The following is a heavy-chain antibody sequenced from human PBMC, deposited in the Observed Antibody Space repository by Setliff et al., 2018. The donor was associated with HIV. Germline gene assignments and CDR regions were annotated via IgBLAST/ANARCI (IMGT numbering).Heavy chain of an antibody. CDR3: ARHRYYDILFDP. V-gene: IGHV1-2*02. D-gene: IGHD3-9*01. J-gene: IGHJ5*02. Sequence: GASVKVSCKASGYSFTGYYMHWVRQAPGQGLEWMGWINPKSGGTNYAQKFQGRVTMTRDTSISTAYMELSRLSSVTAADTAVYYCARHRYYDILFDPWGQGTLVTVSS. CDR1: GYSFTGYY. CDR2: INPKSGGT.